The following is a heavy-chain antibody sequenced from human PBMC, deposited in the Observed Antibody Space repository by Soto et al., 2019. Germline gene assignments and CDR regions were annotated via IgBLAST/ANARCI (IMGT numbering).Heavy chain of an antibody. Sequence: GGSLRLSCAASGFTFSSYAMSWVRQAPGKGLEWVSAISGSGGSTYYADSVKGRFTISRDNSKNTLYLQMNSLRAEDTAVYYCAKKGIPSREVTPPYYYMDVWGKGATVTVSS. V-gene: IGHV3-23*01. CDR3: AKKGIPSREVTPPYYYMDV. D-gene: IGHD2-21*02. CDR2: ISGSGGST. J-gene: IGHJ6*03. CDR1: GFTFSSYA.